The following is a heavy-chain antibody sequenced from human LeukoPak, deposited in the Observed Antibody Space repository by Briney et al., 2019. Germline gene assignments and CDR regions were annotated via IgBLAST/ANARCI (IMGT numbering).Heavy chain of an antibody. CDR1: DGSLSTYY. CDR3: ASQGYVGLADAFDL. D-gene: IGHD6-19*01. V-gene: IGHV4-59*08. J-gene: IGHJ3*01. Sequence: SETLSLTCTVSDGSLSTYYWSWIRQPPGKELEWICYIYYSRSTNYNPSLKSRVTMSVDTSKNQFSLKLSSVPAADTAVYYCASQGYVGLADAFDLWGQGTMVTVSS. CDR2: IYYSRST.